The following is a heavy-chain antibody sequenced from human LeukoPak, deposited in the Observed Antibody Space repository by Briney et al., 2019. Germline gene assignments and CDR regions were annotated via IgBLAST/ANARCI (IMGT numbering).Heavy chain of an antibody. CDR2: ISGSGCGT. J-gene: IGHJ4*02. CDR1: GFTFSIYA. V-gene: IGHV3-23*01. D-gene: IGHD3-22*01. CDR3: AKTRSGYYSSNFDY. Sequence: GRSLRLSCAAAGFTFSIYAMRWVRQAPRKGLEWVSGISGSGCGTYYADSVKGRFTISRDNSKNTLYLQMNSLRAEDTAVYYCAKTRSGYYSSNFDYWGQGTLVTVSS.